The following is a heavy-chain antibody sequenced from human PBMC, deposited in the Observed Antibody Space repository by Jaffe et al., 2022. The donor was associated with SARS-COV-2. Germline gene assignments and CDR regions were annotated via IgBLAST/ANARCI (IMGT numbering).Heavy chain of an antibody. J-gene: IGHJ4*02. V-gene: IGHV3-30-3*01. CDR2: ISYDGSNK. Sequence: QVQLVESGGGVVQPGRSLRLSCAASGFTFSSYAMHWVRQAPGKGLEWVAVISYDGSNKYYADSVKGRFTISRDNSKNTLYLQMNSLRAEDTAVYYCARDPHPVTPDYDSSGYHPTAPDYWGQGTLVTVSS. D-gene: IGHD3-22*01. CDR1: GFTFSSYA. CDR3: ARDPHPVTPDYDSSGYHPTAPDY.